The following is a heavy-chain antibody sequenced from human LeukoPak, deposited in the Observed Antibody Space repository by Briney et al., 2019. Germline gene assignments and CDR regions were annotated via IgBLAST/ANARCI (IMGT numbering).Heavy chain of an antibody. J-gene: IGHJ4*02. CDR3: ARSPTSWYFDY. CDR1: GFTFSGSG. CDR2: IGYHGSDK. V-gene: IGHV3-30*02. D-gene: IGHD2-2*01. Sequence: GGSLRLSCAASGFTFSGSGMHWVRQAPGKGLEWVAFIGYHGSDKYYADSVKGRFTISRDNSKNTLYLQMNSLRPEDTSVYYCARSPTSWYFDYWGQGTLVTVSS.